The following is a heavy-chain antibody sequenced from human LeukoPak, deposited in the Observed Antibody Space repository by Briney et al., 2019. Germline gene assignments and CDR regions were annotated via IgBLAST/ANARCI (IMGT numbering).Heavy chain of an antibody. CDR1: GGTFSSYA. V-gene: IGHV1-8*02. Sequence: GSSVKVSCKASGGTFSSYAISWVRQATGQGLEWMGWMNPNSGNTGYAQKFQGRVTMTRNTSISTAYMELSSLRSEDTAVYYCAREGRVVTRWAQYYYYGMDVWGQGTTVTVSS. CDR2: MNPNSGNT. D-gene: IGHD3-3*01. J-gene: IGHJ6*02. CDR3: AREGRVVTRWAQYYYYGMDV.